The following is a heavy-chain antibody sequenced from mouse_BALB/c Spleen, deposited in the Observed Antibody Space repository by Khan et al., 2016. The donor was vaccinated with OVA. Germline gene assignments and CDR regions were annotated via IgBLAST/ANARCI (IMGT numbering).Heavy chain of an antibody. CDR1: GFTFSNYW. CDR3: GIRL. V-gene: IGHV6-6*02. J-gene: IGHJ2*01. Sequence: EVQLVETGGGLVQPGGSMKLSCVASGFTFSNYWMNWVRQSPELGLEWVAEIRLKSDDYVTHYAESVNGRFTISRDDSKSSVYLQMNNLRAEDTGIYYCGIRLWGQGTTLTVYS. D-gene: IGHD1-2*01. CDR2: IRLKSDDYVT.